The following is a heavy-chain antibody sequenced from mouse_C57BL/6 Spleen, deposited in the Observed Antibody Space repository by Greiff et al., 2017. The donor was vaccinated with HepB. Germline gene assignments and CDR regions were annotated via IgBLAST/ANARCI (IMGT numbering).Heavy chain of an antibody. Sequence: VKLQESGAELVRPGTSVKVSCKASGYAFTNYLIEWVKQRPGQGLEWIGVINPGSGGTNYHEKCKGKATLTADISYRTSYMHLSSLPSEDSAVYFCARNYYGSSYYCDYWGQGTTFTVSS. D-gene: IGHD1-1*01. CDR3: ARNYYGSSYYCDY. J-gene: IGHJ2*01. CDR2: INPGSGGT. V-gene: IGHV1-54*01. CDR1: GYAFTNYL.